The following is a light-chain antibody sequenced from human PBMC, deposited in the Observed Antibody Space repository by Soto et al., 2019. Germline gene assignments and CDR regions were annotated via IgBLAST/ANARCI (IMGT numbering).Light chain of an antibody. CDR2: LGS. J-gene: IGKJ4*01. V-gene: IGKV2-28*01. CDR1: QSLLYSDGNNY. CDR3: MQALETPLT. Sequence: EIVMTQSPLSLPVTPGEPASISCKSSQSLLYSDGNNYLDWYLQKPGQSPQLLIHLGSNRASGVPDRFSGSGSGTDITLRISRVEAEDVGVYFCMQALETPLTFGGGTKVEIK.